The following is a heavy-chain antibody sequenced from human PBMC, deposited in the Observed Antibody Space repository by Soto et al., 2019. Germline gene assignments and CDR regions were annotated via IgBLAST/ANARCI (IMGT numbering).Heavy chain of an antibody. J-gene: IGHJ4*02. D-gene: IGHD3-22*01. CDR1: GYSFTSYW. CDR3: ARNVNYYDSSGYYYSLEYYFDY. CDR2: IYPGDSDT. V-gene: IGHV5-51*01. Sequence: GESLKSSCTGSGYSFTSYWIGWVRQMPGKGLEWMGIIYPGDSDTRYSPSFQGQVTISADKSISTAYLQWSSLKASDTAMYYCARNVNYYDSSGYYYSLEYYFDYWGQGTLVTVSS.